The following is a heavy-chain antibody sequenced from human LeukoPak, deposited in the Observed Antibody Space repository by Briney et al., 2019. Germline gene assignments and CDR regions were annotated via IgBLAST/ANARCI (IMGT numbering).Heavy chain of an antibody. D-gene: IGHD3-10*01. Sequence: SETLSLTCTVSGCSINSYWSWIRQPAGKGLEWIGRISDSGTITYNPALQSRLSISIDTSKNQFSLKLMSVTAADTAVYYCARDSGTTGEVKFDPWGQGTLVTVSS. CDR3: ARDSGTTGEVKFDP. CDR1: GCSINSY. CDR2: ISDSGTI. J-gene: IGHJ5*02. V-gene: IGHV4-4*07.